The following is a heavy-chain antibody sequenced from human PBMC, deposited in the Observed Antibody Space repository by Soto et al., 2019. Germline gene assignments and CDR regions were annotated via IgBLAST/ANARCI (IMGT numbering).Heavy chain of an antibody. J-gene: IGHJ5*02. CDR1: GGSVSRGNYY. V-gene: IGHV4-61*01. Sequence: PSETLSLTCTVSGGSVSRGNYYWSWIRQPPGKGLEWIGFIYYTGSTSYNPSLKSRVTISMDTSKNQFSLKLTSVTAADTAVYYCASALYCSGGSCSFDPWGQGTLVTVSS. D-gene: IGHD2-15*01. CDR2: IYYTGST. CDR3: ASALYCSGGSCSFDP.